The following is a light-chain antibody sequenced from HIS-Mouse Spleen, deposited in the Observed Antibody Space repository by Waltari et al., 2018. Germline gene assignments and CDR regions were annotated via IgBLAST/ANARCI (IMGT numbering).Light chain of an antibody. CDR2: DVS. Sequence: QSALTQPASVSGSPGQSITISCPGTSSDVGGYNYVSWYQQYPGKAPKLMSYDVSNRRSGVSNRVSGSKSGNTASLTISGLQAEDEADYYCSSYTSSSTWVFGGGTKLTVL. V-gene: IGLV2-14*03. CDR1: SSDVGGYNY. CDR3: SSYTSSSTWV. J-gene: IGLJ3*02.